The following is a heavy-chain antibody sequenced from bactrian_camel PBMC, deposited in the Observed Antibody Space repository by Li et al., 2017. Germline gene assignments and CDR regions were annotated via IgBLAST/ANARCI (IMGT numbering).Heavy chain of an antibody. V-gene: IGHV3S40*01. CDR2: INSGGGST. CDR3: TTEGSYFGSWSSPKFGY. J-gene: IGHJ6*01. D-gene: IGHD6*01. CDR1: GYTYSRYC. Sequence: VQLVESGGGSVQAGGSLRLSCAASGYTYSRYCMGWARQAPGKGLEWVSAINSGGGSTYYADSVKGRFTISRANTMNTAYLQMDSLKSEDTALYYCTTEGSYFGSWSSPKFGYWGQGTQVTVS.